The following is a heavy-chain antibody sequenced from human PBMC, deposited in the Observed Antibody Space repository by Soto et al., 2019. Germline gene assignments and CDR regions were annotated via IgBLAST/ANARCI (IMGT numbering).Heavy chain of an antibody. J-gene: IGHJ6*02. V-gene: IGHV3-43*01. D-gene: IGHD5-12*01. CDR2: ISWDGGST. Sequence: EVQLVESGGVVVQPGGSLRLSCAASGFTFDDYTMHWVRQAPGKGLEWVSLISWDGGSTYYADSVKGRFTISRDNSKNSLYLQMNSLRTEDTALYYCAKDLRGGYKGTYYYGMDVWGQGTTVTVSS. CDR1: GFTFDDYT. CDR3: AKDLRGGYKGTYYYGMDV.